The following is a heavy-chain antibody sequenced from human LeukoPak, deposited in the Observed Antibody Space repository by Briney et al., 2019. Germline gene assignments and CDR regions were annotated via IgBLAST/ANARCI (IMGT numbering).Heavy chain of an antibody. Sequence: GGSLRLSCAASGFSISNDWMSWVRQAPGKGLEWIGRVKSKASGETTDYAAPVKGRFTISRDDAKNTLYLQMNSPKTEDTAVYYCTLIKGWGSGSYYLDYWGQGTLVTVSS. J-gene: IGHJ4*02. D-gene: IGHD3-10*01. CDR3: TLIKGWGSGSYYLDY. CDR2: VKSKASGETT. V-gene: IGHV3-15*01. CDR1: GFSISNDW.